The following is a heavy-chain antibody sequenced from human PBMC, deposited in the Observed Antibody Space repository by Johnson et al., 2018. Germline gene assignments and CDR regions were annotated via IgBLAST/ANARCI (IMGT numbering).Heavy chain of an antibody. CDR1: GYTFTSYH. Sequence: QVQLVESGPEVTKPGASVNVSCKAFGYTFTSYHIHWVRQAAGEGREWMGMIRSDGDRTTYAQTFQDRVTMTRDTSTNTVYMELSSLRFEDTAIYYCAGEVGYSYSFVAYYWGQGTLVSVSS. CDR3: AGEVGYSYSFVAYY. J-gene: IGHJ4*02. CDR2: IRSDGDRT. V-gene: IGHV1-46*01. D-gene: IGHD5-18*01.